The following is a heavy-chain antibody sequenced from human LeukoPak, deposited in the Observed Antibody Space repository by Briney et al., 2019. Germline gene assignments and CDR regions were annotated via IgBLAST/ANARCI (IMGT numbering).Heavy chain of an antibody. J-gene: IGHJ6*02. D-gene: IGHD3-3*01. V-gene: IGHV1-46*01. Sequence: ASVKVSCKASGYTFTSYYMHWVRQAPGQGLEWMGIINPSGGSTSYAQKFQGRVTMTRDTSTSTVYMELSSLRAEDTAVYYCARDEYYDFWSGYYIIQNHYYYYGMDVWGQGTTVTVSS. CDR3: ARDEYYDFWSGYYIIQNHYYYYGMDV. CDR1: GYTFTSYY. CDR2: INPSGGST.